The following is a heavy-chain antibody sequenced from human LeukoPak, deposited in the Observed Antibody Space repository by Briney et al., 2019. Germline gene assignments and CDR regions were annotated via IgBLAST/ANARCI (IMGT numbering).Heavy chain of an antibody. Sequence: PGGSLRLSCAASGFTFSSSWMHWVRQAPGKGLEWASGISSSGSSTFFADHVKGRFTISRDNAKNSLYLQINTLQAEDTAVYYCARRSPGSSSLFFYYMDVWGKGTTVTVSS. CDR1: GFTFSSSW. CDR2: ISSSGSST. J-gene: IGHJ6*03. V-gene: IGHV3-74*01. D-gene: IGHD1-26*01. CDR3: ARRSPGSSSLFFYYMDV.